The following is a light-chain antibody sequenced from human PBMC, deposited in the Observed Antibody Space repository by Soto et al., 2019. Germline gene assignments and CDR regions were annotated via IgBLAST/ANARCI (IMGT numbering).Light chain of an antibody. Sequence: DIQVTQSPSSVSASVGDRVTITCRAGQDIGSWLAWYQHKPGKAPKLLISTTSGLQSGFPSRFSGSGSGTDFTLNISSLQPEDLATDYCQQANSFPLPFGEGNKVEIK. CDR2: TTS. CDR3: QQANSFPLP. V-gene: IGKV1D-12*01. CDR1: QDIGSW. J-gene: IGKJ4*01.